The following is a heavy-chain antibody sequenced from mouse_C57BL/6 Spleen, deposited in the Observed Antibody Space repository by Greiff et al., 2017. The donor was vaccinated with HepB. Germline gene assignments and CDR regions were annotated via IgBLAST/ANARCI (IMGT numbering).Heavy chain of an antibody. CDR2: ISDGGSYT. V-gene: IGHV5-4*01. CDR1: GFTFSSYA. J-gene: IGHJ4*01. CDR3: AREWDYYAMDY. Sequence: EVKLVESGGGLVKPGGSLKLSCAASGFTFSSYAMSWVRQTPEKRLEWVATISDGGSYTYYPDNVKGRFTISRDNAKNNLYLQMSHLKSEDTAMYYCAREWDYYAMDYWGQGTSVTVSS.